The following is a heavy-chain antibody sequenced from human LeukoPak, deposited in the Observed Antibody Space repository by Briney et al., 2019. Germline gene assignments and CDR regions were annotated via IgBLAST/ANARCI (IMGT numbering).Heavy chain of an antibody. CDR1: GGSISSGGYY. CDR3: ALGGDSSGYYFY. V-gene: IGHV4-31*03. D-gene: IGHD3-22*01. CDR2: IYYSGST. Sequence: PSETLSLTCTVSGGSISSGGYYWSWIRQHPGKGLELIGYIYYSGSTYYNPSLKSRVTISVDTSKNQFSLKLSSVTAADTAVYYCALGGDSSGYYFYWGQGTLVTVSS. J-gene: IGHJ4*02.